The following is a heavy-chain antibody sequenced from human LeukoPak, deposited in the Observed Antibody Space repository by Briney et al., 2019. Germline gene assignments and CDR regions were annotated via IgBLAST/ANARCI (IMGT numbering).Heavy chain of an antibody. Sequence: SETLSLTCTVSGGTISSGGYYWSWIRQHPGKGLEWIGYVYYSGRTYYNPSLKSRVTISVDTSKNQFSLKLSSVTAADTAVYYCARVLSVAAAGTEDYYYYYNYMDVWGKGTTVTVSS. D-gene: IGHD6-13*01. V-gene: IGHV4-31*03. J-gene: IGHJ6*03. CDR3: ARVLSVAAAGTEDYYYYYNYMDV. CDR2: VYYSGRT. CDR1: GGTISSGGYY.